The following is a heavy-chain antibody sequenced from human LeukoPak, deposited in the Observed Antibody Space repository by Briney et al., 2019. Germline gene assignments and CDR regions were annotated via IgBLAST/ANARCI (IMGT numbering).Heavy chain of an antibody. J-gene: IGHJ1*01. CDR3: AKGPGAAVGKRYIQH. CDR1: GFTFNDCA. CDR2: ISWDSGNT. Sequence: GGSLRLSCAASGFTFNDCAMHWVRQAPGKGLEWVSLISWDSGNTYYADSVKGRFTISRDNSKNSLSLQMNSLRAEDTALYYCAKGPGAAVGKRYIQHWGQGTLVTVSS. V-gene: IGHV3-43D*03. D-gene: IGHD6-13*01.